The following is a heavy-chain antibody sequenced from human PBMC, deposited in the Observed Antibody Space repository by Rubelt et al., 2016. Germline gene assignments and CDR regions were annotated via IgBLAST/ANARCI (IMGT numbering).Heavy chain of an antibody. J-gene: IGHJ4*02. D-gene: IGHD4-23*01. CDR3: ATSGGNGGDFDY. V-gene: IGHV4-59*01. CDR1: GGSMSTYY. Sequence: QVQLQESGPGLVKPSETLSLTCTVSGGSMSTYYWSWIRQPPGKGMEWIGYMYYMGSTNYNPSLKSRVTISLDTSKNPFFLKLSSVTAADTAVYYCATSGGNGGDFDYWGQGTLVTVSS. CDR2: MYYMGST.